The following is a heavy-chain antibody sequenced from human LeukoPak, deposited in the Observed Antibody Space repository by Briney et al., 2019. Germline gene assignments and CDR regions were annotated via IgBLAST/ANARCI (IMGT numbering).Heavy chain of an antibody. CDR1: GYTFTGYY. CDR3: ARDYLVPAAIYYYYGMDV. D-gene: IGHD2-2*01. Sequence: ASVKVSCKASGYTFTGYYMHWVRQAPGQGLEWMGWINPNSGGTNYAQKFQGRVTMTRDTSISTAYMELSRLRSDDTAVYYCARDYLVPAAIYYYYGMDVWGQGTTVTVSS. V-gene: IGHV1-2*02. J-gene: IGHJ6*02. CDR2: INPNSGGT.